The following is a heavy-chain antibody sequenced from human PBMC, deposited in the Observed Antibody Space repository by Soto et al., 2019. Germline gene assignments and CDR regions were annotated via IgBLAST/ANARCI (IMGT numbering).Heavy chain of an antibody. D-gene: IGHD6-19*01. Sequence: PSESLSLTCAFYGGSVRGSYWSWIRQPPGKGLEWIGEINHSGSTNYNPSLKSRVTISVDTSKNQFSLKLSSVTAADTAVYYCARGQWLVRTRWFDPWGQGTLVTVSS. V-gene: IGHV4-34*01. CDR2: INHSGST. J-gene: IGHJ5*02. CDR3: ARGQWLVRTRWFDP. CDR1: GGSVRGSY.